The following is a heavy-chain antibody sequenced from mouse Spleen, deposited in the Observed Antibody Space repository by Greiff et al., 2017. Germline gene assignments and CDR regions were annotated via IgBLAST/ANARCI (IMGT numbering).Heavy chain of an antibody. CDR3: ARGGYDDYYAMDY. D-gene: IGHD2-2*01. V-gene: IGHV7-3*01. CDR1: GFTFTDYY. Sequence: EVQGVESGGGLVQPGGSLSLSCAASGFTFTDYYMSWVRQPPGKALEWLGFIRNKANGYTTEYSASVKGRFTISRDNSQSILYLQMNALRAEDSATYYCARGGYDDYYAMDYWGQGTSVTVSS. CDR2: IRNKANGYTT. J-gene: IGHJ4*01.